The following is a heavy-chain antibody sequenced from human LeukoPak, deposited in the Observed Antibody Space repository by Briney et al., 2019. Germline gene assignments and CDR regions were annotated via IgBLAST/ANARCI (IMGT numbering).Heavy chain of an antibody. CDR3: ARSSRRIAAAGTCRFDY. CDR2: IYYSGST. Sequence: SETLSLTCTVSGGSISSYYWSWIRQPPGKGLEWIGYIYYSGSTDYNPSLKSRVTISVDTSKNQFSLKLSSVTAADTAVFYCARSSRRIAAAGTCRFDYWGQGTLVTVSS. D-gene: IGHD6-13*01. J-gene: IGHJ4*02. V-gene: IGHV4-59*12. CDR1: GGSISSYY.